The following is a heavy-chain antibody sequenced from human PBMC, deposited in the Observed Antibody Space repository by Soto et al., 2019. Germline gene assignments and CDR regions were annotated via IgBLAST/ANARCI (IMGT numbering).Heavy chain of an antibody. CDR3: ASEGAWREDGTTGLDY. J-gene: IGHJ4*02. CDR2: ISTYNGDT. Sequence: QLQLVQSGAEVKKPGSSVKVSCKASGYSFTTFGITWVRQAPGQGLEWLGWISTYNGDTKPAQRLQGRVTMTTNTSTNTAYMELRSLRSDDTAIYYCASEGAWREDGTTGLDYWGQGTLVTVSS. V-gene: IGHV1-18*01. CDR1: GYSFTTFG. D-gene: IGHD1-1*01.